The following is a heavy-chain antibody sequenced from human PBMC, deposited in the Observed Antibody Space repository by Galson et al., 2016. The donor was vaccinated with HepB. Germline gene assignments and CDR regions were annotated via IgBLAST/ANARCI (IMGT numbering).Heavy chain of an antibody. CDR1: GFNFRSYA. CDR3: AKKPKYDFWSGYYWFDS. Sequence: SLRLSCAASGFNFRSYAMSWVRQAPGKGLESVAAISGSGGNTYYADSVEGRFTIFRDNSKNTLFLQMNSLRADDTAVYCWAKKPKYDFWSGYYWFDSWGQGTLVTVSS. D-gene: IGHD3-3*01. V-gene: IGHV3-23*01. CDR2: ISGSGGNT. J-gene: IGHJ5*01.